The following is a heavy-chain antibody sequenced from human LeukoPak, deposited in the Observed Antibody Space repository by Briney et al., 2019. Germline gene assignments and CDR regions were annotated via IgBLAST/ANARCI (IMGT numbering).Heavy chain of an antibody. V-gene: IGHV4-39*01. CDR2: IHHNGNT. CDR1: VDSIITSDFS. J-gene: IGHJ6*02. Sequence: SETLSLTCTVSVDSIITSDFSWGWVRQPPGKGLEWIGNIHHNGNTYFNPSLKSRVTISADMTKNQLSLTLSSVTAADTDVYYCEKDNHLDVWGQGNTVSVSS. CDR3: EKDNHLDV. D-gene: IGHD2-15*01.